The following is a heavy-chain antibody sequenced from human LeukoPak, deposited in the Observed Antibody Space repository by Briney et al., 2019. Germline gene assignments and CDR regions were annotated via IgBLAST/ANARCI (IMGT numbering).Heavy chain of an antibody. CDR2: IWYDGSNT. D-gene: IGHD3-22*01. CDR1: GFTFSSYG. J-gene: IGHJ4*02. V-gene: IGHV3-33*01. Sequence: GGSLRLSCAASGFTFSSYGMHWVRQAPGKGLDWVAVIWYDGSNTYHGDSVKGRFTVSRDNSENTLYLQMNSLRAEDTAVYYCARARNDYDSSGFSTLDYWGQGTLVTVSS. CDR3: ARARNDYDSSGFSTLDY.